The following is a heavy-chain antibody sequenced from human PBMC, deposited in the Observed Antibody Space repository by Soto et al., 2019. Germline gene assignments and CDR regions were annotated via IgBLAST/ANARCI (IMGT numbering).Heavy chain of an antibody. CDR1: GFTFSVYW. D-gene: IGHD6-6*01. CDR2: IKQDGSVK. CDR3: ARIGYSSSSFDY. Sequence: GGSLRLSCAASGFTFSVYWMTWVRQAPGKGLEWVANIKQDGSVKYYVDSLKGRFTISSDNAKNSVYLQMDSLRAEDTAVYYCARIGYSSSSFDYWGQGTLVTVSS. V-gene: IGHV3-7*01. J-gene: IGHJ4*02.